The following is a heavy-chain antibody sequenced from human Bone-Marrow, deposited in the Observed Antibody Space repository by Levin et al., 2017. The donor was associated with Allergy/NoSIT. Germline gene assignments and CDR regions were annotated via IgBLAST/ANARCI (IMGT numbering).Heavy chain of an antibody. V-gene: IGHV3-9*01. D-gene: IGHD2-15*01. CDR2: ISWNSGSI. CDR1: GFTFDDYA. Sequence: AGGSLRLSCAASGFTFDDYAMHWVRQAPGKGLEWVSGISWNSGSIGYADSVKGRFTISRDNAKNSLYLQMNSLRAEDTALYYCAKAPGPGYCSGGSCPKPGRYYYYYYGMDGWGQGTTVTVSS. CDR3: AKAPGPGYCSGGSCPKPGRYYYYYYGMDG. J-gene: IGHJ6*02.